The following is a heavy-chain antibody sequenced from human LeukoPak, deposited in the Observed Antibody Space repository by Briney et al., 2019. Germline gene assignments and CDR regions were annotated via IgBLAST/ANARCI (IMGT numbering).Heavy chain of an antibody. J-gene: IGHJ6*02. D-gene: IGHD3-16*01. V-gene: IGHV3-49*04. CDR3: TRESAAMILYGMDV. CDR2: IRSKAYGGTI. Sequence: PGGSLRLSCTASGFTFGDYALNWVRQAPGKGLEWVCFIRSKAYGGTIEYAASVKGRFTISRDDSKSIAYLQMSSLKTEDTAVYYCTRESAAMILYGMDVWGQGTTVTVSS. CDR1: GFTFGDYA.